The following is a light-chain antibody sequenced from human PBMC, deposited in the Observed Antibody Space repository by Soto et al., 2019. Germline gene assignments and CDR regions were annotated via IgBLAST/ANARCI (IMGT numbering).Light chain of an antibody. CDR1: ISDIGDYNY. J-gene: IGLJ1*01. Sequence: QSALTQPASVSGSPGQSITISCTGTISDIGDYNYVSWYQQHPGKAPKLVIYEVSNRPSGVSNRFSGSKSGTTASLTISGLQAEDEADYYCSSYRSGSTPYVFGTGTKVTVL. CDR2: EVS. CDR3: SSYRSGSTPYV. V-gene: IGLV2-14*01.